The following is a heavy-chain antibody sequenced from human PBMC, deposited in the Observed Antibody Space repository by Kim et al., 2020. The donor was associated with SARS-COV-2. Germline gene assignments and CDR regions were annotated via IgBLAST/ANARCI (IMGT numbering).Heavy chain of an antibody. Sequence: SETLSLTCTVSGYSISSGYYWGWIRQPPGKGLEWIGSIYHSGSTYYNPSLKSRVTISVDTSKNQFSLKLSSVTAADTAVYYCDIWFGEGFDYWGQGTLVT. J-gene: IGHJ4*02. CDR2: IYHSGST. D-gene: IGHD3-10*01. V-gene: IGHV4-38-2*02. CDR1: GYSISSGYY. CDR3: DIWFGEGFDY.